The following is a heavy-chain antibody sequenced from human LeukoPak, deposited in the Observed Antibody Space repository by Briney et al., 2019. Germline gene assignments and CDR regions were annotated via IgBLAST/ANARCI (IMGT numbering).Heavy chain of an antibody. J-gene: IGHJ5*02. CDR3: ASYYEDWFDP. V-gene: IGHV1-69*13. Sequence: ASVKVSCKASGGTFSSYAISWVRQAPGQGREWMGGIIPIFGTANYAQKFQGRVTITADESTSTAYMELSSLRSEDTAVYYCASYYEDWFDPWGQGTLVTVSS. D-gene: IGHD3-3*01. CDR2: IIPIFGTA. CDR1: GGTFSSYA.